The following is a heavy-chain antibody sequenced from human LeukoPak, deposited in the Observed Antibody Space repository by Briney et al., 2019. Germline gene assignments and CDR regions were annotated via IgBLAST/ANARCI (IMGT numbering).Heavy chain of an antibody. D-gene: IGHD3-22*01. CDR1: GFTFSSYE. V-gene: IGHV3-48*01. Sequence: PGGSLRLSCAASGFTFSSYEMNWVRQAPGKGLEWVSYISSSSSTIYYADSVKGRFTISRDNAKNSLYLQMNSLRAEDTAVYYCARGGGGRYYYDSSGYYYGYYYYYYMDVWGKGTTVTVSS. J-gene: IGHJ6*03. CDR2: ISSSSSTI. CDR3: ARGGGGRYYYDSSGYYYGYYYYYYMDV.